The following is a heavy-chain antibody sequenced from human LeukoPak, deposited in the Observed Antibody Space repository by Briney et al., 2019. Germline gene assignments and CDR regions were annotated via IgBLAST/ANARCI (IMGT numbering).Heavy chain of an antibody. J-gene: IGHJ4*02. Sequence: GASVKVSCKASGYTFTGYYMHWVRQAPGQGLEWMGWINPNSGGTNYAQKFQGWVTMTRDTSISTAYMELSRLRSDDTAVYYCARGGGTDGSGSYYIADYWGQGTLVTVSS. CDR2: INPNSGGT. V-gene: IGHV1-2*04. D-gene: IGHD3-10*01. CDR3: ARGGGTDGSGSYYIADY. CDR1: GYTFTGYY.